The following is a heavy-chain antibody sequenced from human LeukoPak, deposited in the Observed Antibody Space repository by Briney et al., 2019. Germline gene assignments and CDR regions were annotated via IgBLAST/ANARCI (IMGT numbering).Heavy chain of an antibody. CDR1: GFTFSSYW. D-gene: IGHD6-19*01. CDR3: ARVDQWLVRKFDY. Sequence: GGALRLSCAASGFTFSSYWMSWVRQAPGKGLEWVENIKQDGSEKYYVDSVKGRFTISRDNAKTSLYLQMNSLRAEDTAVYSCARVDQWLVRKFDYWGQGTLVTVSS. CDR2: IKQDGSEK. V-gene: IGHV3-7*01. J-gene: IGHJ4*02.